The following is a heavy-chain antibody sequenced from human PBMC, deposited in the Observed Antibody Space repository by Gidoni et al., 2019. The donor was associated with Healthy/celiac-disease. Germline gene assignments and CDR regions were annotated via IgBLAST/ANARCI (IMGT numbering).Heavy chain of an antibody. D-gene: IGHD3-22*01. CDR1: GFTFSNAW. CDR3: TTLDYDRTRENY. CDR2: IKSKTDGGTT. Sequence: EVQLVESGGGLVRPGGSLRLSCAASGFTFSNAWMSWVRQAPGKGLEWVGRIKSKTDGGTTDYAAPVKGRFTISRDDSKNTLYLQMNSLKTEDTAVYYCTTLDYDRTRENYWGQGTLVTVSS. V-gene: IGHV3-15*01. J-gene: IGHJ4*02.